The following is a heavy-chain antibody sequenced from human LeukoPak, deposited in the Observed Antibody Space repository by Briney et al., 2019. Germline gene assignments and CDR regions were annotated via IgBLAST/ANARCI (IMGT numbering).Heavy chain of an antibody. CDR1: GFTFSNYA. CDR3: ARLWVVGATRTGFDY. Sequence: GGSLRLSCAAAGFTFSNYALSWVRQAPGKGLEWVSTIGGGGGSINYADSVKGRFTISRDNAKNSLYLQMNSLRAEDTAVYYCARLWVVGATRTGFDYWGQGTLVTVSS. V-gene: IGHV3-23*01. J-gene: IGHJ4*02. D-gene: IGHD1-26*01. CDR2: IGGGGGSI.